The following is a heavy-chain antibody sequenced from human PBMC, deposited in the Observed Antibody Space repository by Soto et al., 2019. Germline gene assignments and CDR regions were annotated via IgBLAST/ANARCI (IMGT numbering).Heavy chain of an antibody. CDR2: IIPIPGTA. J-gene: IGHJ6*02. CDR1: GGTFGSYA. CDR3: ARAQGSSTSLEIYYYYYYGMAV. Sequence: QVQLVQSGAEVKKPGSSVKVSCKASGGTFGSYAISWVRQAPGQGLEWMGGIIPIPGTANYAQKFQGRVTIAADESTRTAYMELSSLRSEDTAVYYCARAQGSSTSLEIYYYYYYGMAVWGQGTTVTVSS. D-gene: IGHD2-2*01. V-gene: IGHV1-69*01.